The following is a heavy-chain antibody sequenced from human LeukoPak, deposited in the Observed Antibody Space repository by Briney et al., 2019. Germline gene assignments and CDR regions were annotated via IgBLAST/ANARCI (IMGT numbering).Heavy chain of an antibody. V-gene: IGHV3-30*04. CDR1: GFTFSSYA. CDR3: ARPHFYDSGSPLMDV. Sequence: PGGSLRLSCAASGFTFSSYAMHWVRQAPGKGLEWVAVISYDGSNKYYADSVKGRFTISRDNSKNTLYLQMNSLRGEDTAVYYCARPHFYDSGSPLMDVWGKGTTVTISS. D-gene: IGHD3-10*01. J-gene: IGHJ6*04. CDR2: ISYDGSNK.